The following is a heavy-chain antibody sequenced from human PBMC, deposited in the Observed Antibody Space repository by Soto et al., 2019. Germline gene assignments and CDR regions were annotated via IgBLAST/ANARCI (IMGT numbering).Heavy chain of an antibody. J-gene: IGHJ3*02. Sequence: ASVKVSCKASGYTFTSYGISWVRQAPGQGLEWMGWISAYNGNTNYAQKLQGRVTMTTDTSTSTAYMEMRSLSSDDTAVYYCATTHGPIAAAGTEAFDIWGQGTMVTVS. V-gene: IGHV1-18*01. D-gene: IGHD6-13*01. CDR1: GYTFTSYG. CDR2: ISAYNGNT. CDR3: ATTHGPIAAAGTEAFDI.